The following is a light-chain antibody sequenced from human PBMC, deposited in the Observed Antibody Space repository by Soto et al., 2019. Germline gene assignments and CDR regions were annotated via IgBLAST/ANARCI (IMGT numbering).Light chain of an antibody. CDR1: QSLSSSY. Sequence: EIVLTQSPGTLSLSPGERATLSCRASQSLSSSYLAWYQQKPGQAPRLLIYDASTRATGIPARFSGSGSGTDFTLTISSLEPEDFAVYYCQQRSNWPPITVGQGTRLEI. CDR3: QQRSNWPPIT. J-gene: IGKJ5*01. CDR2: DAS. V-gene: IGKV3D-20*02.